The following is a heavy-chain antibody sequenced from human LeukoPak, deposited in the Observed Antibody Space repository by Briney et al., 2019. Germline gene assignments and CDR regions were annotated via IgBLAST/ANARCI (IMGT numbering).Heavy chain of an antibody. CDR2: ISSSSSTI. J-gene: IGHJ6*03. CDR1: GFTFSSYE. Sequence: GGSLRLSCAASGFTFSSYEMNWVRQAPGKGLEWVSYISSSSSTIYYADSVKGRFTTSRDNAKNSLYLQMNSLRAEDTAVYYCARRGYDYYYYYMDVWGKGTTVTVSS. V-gene: IGHV3-48*01. CDR3: ARRGYDYYYYYMDV. D-gene: IGHD5-12*01.